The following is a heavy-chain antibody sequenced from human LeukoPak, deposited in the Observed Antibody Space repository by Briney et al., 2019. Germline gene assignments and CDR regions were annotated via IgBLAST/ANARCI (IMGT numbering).Heavy chain of an antibody. V-gene: IGHV3-23*01. D-gene: IGHD3-10*01. Sequence: GGTLRLSCAASGFTFSSYGMSWVRQAPGKGLEWVSAISGSGGSTYYADSVKGRFTISRDNSKNTLYLQMNSLRAEDTAVYYCAKHYYGSGSPAGDYFDYWGQGTLVTVSS. J-gene: IGHJ4*02. CDR1: GFTFSSYG. CDR2: ISGSGGST. CDR3: AKHYYGSGSPAGDYFDY.